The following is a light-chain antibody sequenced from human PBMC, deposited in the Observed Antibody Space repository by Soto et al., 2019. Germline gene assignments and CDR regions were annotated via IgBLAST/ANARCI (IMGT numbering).Light chain of an antibody. J-gene: IGKJ5*01. CDR2: GAS. CDR1: QSVSRY. V-gene: IGKV3-11*01. Sequence: EIVLTQSPATLSLSPGDRATLSCRASQSVSRYLAWFQQKPGQTPRLLIYGASNRATSIPDRFSGSGSGTDFTLTISTLEPEDFAVYYCQQRINWPITFGQGTRLEIK. CDR3: QQRINWPIT.